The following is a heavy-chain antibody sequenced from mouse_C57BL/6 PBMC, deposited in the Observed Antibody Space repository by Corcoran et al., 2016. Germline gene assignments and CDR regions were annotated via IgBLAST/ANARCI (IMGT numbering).Heavy chain of an antibody. CDR3: ARDGLRGFAY. CDR1: GYTFTTYG. Sequence: QIQLVQSGHELKKPGETVKISCKASGYTFTTYGLSWVKQAPGKGLKWMGWINTYSGVPTYADDFKGRFAFSLETSASTAYLQINNLKNEDTATYFCARDGLRGFAYWGQGTVVTVSA. J-gene: IGHJ3*01. D-gene: IGHD2-4*01. CDR2: INTYSGVP. V-gene: IGHV9-3*01.